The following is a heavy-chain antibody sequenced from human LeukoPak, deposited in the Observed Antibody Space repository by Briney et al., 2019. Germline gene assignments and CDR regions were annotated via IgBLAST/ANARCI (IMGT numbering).Heavy chain of an antibody. CDR1: GYTFCSYSAA. Sequence: SQTLSLTCAVSGYTFCSYSAAWIWIRQSPSRGLEWLGRTYYRSKWYNDYAVSVKSRIIINPDTSKNQISLPPNSVPHEDTAVYYCALQRSSAVGYYGMDVWGQGTTVTVSS. V-gene: IGHV6-1*01. J-gene: IGHJ6*02. CDR3: ALQRSSAVGYYGMDV. D-gene: IGHD1-26*01. CDR2: TYYRSKWYN.